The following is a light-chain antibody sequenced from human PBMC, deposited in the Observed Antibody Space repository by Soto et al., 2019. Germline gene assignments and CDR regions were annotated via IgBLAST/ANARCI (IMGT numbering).Light chain of an antibody. CDR1: SSKFGANFD. J-gene: IGLJ2*01. CDR3: QSFDGTLSDVV. V-gene: IGLV1-40*01. Sequence: QSVLTQPPSVSGAPGQRFTIPCTESSSKFGANFDVHWYQQLPGTAPKLLIYRNNNRAAGVPDRFSGSRSGTSASLAITGLQAEDEAEYYCQSFDGTLSDVVFGGGTKLTGL. CDR2: RNN.